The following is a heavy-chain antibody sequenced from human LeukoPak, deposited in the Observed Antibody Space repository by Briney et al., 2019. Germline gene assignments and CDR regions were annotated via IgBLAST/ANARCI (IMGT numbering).Heavy chain of an antibody. V-gene: IGHV4-59*13. CDR3: ASGPEGRDY. CDR2: IHHSGGT. D-gene: IGHD1-14*01. J-gene: IGHJ4*02. Sequence: SETLSLTCTVSGDSISSFYWSWIRQPPGKELEWIGHIHHSGGTNYNPSLKSRVSISLDMSKNQFSLKLNSVTAADTAMYYCASGPEGRDYWGQGTLVTVSS. CDR1: GDSISSFY.